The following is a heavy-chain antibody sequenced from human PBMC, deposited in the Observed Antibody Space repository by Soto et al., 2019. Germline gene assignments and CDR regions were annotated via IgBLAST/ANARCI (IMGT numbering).Heavy chain of an antibody. J-gene: IGHJ4*02. CDR2: MNPNSGNT. Sequence: ASVKVSCKASGDTFTSYEINWVRQATGQGLEWMGWMNPNSGNTGYAQKFQGRVTMTRNTSISTAYMELSNLRSEDTAVYYCARGGVFFFAAPTNPFDYWGQGTLVTVSS. D-gene: IGHD3-10*01. V-gene: IGHV1-8*01. CDR3: ARGGVFFFAAPTNPFDY. CDR1: GDTFTSYE.